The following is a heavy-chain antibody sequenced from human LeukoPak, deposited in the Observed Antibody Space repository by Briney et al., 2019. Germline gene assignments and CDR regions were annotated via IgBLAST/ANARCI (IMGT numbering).Heavy chain of an antibody. CDR2: IYTSGST. CDR1: GGSISSYY. CDR3: ARTLWFGELERFDY. Sequence: PSETLSLTCTVSGGSISSYYWSWIRQPAGKGLEWIGRIYTSGSTNYNPSLKSRVTMSVDTSKNQFSLKLSSVTAADTAVYYCARTLWFGELERFDYWGQGTLVTVSS. J-gene: IGHJ4*02. D-gene: IGHD3-10*01. V-gene: IGHV4-4*07.